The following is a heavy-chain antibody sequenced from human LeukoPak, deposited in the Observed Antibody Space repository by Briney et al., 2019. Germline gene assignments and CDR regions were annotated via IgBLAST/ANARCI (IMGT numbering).Heavy chain of an antibody. CDR1: GGTFSSYA. J-gene: IGHJ4*02. Sequence: SVKVSCKASGGTFSSYAISWVRQAPGQGLEWMGRIIPILGIANYAQKFQGRVTMTEDTSTDTAYMELSSLRSEDTAVYYCATVYYDFWSGPLAFDYWGQGTLVTVSS. CDR3: ATVYYDFWSGPLAFDY. V-gene: IGHV1-69*04. D-gene: IGHD3-3*01. CDR2: IIPILGIA.